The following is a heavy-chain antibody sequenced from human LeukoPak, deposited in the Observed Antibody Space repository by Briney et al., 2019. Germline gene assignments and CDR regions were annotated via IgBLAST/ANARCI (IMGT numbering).Heavy chain of an antibody. CDR1: GYTFTSYD. CDR2: MNPNSGNT. J-gene: IGHJ5*02. CDR3: ARVLGYCSSTSCYGGWFDP. V-gene: IGHV1-8*03. Sequence: ASVKVSCKASGYTFTSYDINWVRQATGQGLEGMGWMNPNSGNTGYAQKFQGRVTITRNTSISTAYMELSSLRSEDTAVYYCARVLGYCSSTSCYGGWFDPWGQGTLVTVSS. D-gene: IGHD2-2*01.